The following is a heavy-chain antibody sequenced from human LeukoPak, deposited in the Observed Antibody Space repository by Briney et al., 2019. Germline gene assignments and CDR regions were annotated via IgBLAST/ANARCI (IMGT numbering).Heavy chain of an antibody. D-gene: IGHD1-1*01. V-gene: IGHV3-21*01. CDR2: ISSGSSYI. CDR3: ARVSNWNLDY. CDR1: RFTFNDYG. J-gene: IGHJ4*02. Sequence: PGGSLRLSCAASRFTFNDYGMSWVRQAPGKGLEWVSSISSGSSYIYYADSVKGRCTISRDNAKNSLYLQTNSLRAEDTAVYYCARVSNWNLDYWGQGTLVTVSS.